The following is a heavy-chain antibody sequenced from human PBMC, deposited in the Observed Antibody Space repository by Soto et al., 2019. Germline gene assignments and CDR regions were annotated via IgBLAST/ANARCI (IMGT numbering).Heavy chain of an antibody. CDR1: GFSLATNEMR. D-gene: IGHD2-2*01. Sequence: SGPTLVNPTQTLTLTCTFSGFSLATNEMRVTWIRQPPGKALEWLARIDWDDDKFYSTSLKTRLTISKDTSKNQVVLTMTNMDPADTATYYCARMRCSSSSCYYIDYWGQGALVTV. V-gene: IGHV2-70*04. CDR2: IDWDDDK. CDR3: ARMRCSSSSCYYIDY. J-gene: IGHJ4*02.